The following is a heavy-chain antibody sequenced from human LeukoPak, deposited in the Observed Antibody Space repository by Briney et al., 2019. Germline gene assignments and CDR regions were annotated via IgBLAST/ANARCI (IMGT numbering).Heavy chain of an antibody. D-gene: IGHD3-3*01. Sequence: ASVRVSCKASGYTFTSYGISWVRQAHGQGLEGMGWISAYNGNTNYAQKLQGRVTMTTDTSTSTAYMELRSLRSDDTAVYYCAREDYDFWSNYYYYYMDVWGKGTTVTVSS. CDR2: ISAYNGNT. CDR3: AREDYDFWSNYYYYYMDV. CDR1: GYTFTSYG. J-gene: IGHJ6*03. V-gene: IGHV1-18*01.